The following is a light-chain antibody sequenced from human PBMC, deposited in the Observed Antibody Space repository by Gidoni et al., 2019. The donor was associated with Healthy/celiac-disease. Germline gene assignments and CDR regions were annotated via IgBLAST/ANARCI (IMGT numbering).Light chain of an antibody. V-gene: IGLV1-40*01. CDR3: QSYGSSLSVV. CDR2: GNS. J-gene: IGLJ2*01. Sequence: QSVLTPPPSASGATGTRVTISCPGSSSNTGSGYDVHWYQQLPGTAPTPLIYGNSKRPSVVPVPCSGSKSVTSSSLAITGLQAEDEAYYYCQSYGSSLSVVFGGGTKLTVL. CDR1: SSNTGSGYD.